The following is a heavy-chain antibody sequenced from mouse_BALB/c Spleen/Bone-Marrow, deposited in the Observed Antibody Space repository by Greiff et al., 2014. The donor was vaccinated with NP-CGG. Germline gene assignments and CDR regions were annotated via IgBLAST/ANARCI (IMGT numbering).Heavy chain of an antibody. CDR3: ARDDYYAMDY. Sequence: EVQLVESGGGLVQPGGSLRLSCATSGFTFTDYYMSWVRQPPGKALEWLGFIRNKANGYTTEYSASVEGRITISRDNSQSILYLQMNTLRAEDSATYYCARDDYYAMDYWGQGTSVTVSS. CDR1: GFTFTDYY. CDR2: IRNKANGYTT. J-gene: IGHJ4*01. V-gene: IGHV7-3*02.